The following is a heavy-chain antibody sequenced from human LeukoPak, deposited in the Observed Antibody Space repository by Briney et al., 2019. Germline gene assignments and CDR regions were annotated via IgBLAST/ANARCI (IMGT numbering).Heavy chain of an antibody. CDR1: GYSFPTYG. CDR2: INTNTGNP. Sequence: ASVKVSCKASGYSFPTYGFSWVRQAPGQGLEWMGWINTNTGNPTYAQGFTGRFVFSLDTSVSTAYLQISSLKAEDTAVYYCARRSYSSGWYVAMWGQGTLVTVSS. V-gene: IGHV7-4-1*02. D-gene: IGHD6-19*01. CDR3: ARRSYSSGWYVAM. J-gene: IGHJ4*02.